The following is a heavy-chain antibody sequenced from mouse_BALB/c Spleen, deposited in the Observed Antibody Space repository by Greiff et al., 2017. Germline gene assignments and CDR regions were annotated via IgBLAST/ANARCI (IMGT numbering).Heavy chain of an antibody. V-gene: IGHV1-7*01. D-gene: IGHD3-1*01. J-gene: IGHJ3*01. CDR2: INPSTGYT. Sequence: QVQLQQSGADLAKPGASVKMSCKASGYTFTSYWMHWVKQRPGQGLEWIGYINPSTGYTEYNQKFKDKATLTADKSSSTAYMQLSSLTSEDSAVYYCARSSGATEAYWGQGTLVTVSA. CDR3: ARSSGATEAY. CDR1: GYTFTSYW.